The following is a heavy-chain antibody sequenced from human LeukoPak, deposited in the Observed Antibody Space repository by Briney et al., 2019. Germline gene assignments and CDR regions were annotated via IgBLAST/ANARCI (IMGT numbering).Heavy chain of an antibody. V-gene: IGHV3-30-3*01. CDR1: GFTFSGYA. J-gene: IGHJ4*02. D-gene: IGHD1-26*01. Sequence: GRFLRLSCAASGFTFSGYAMHWVRQAPGKGLEWVAVISYDGSNKYYADSVKGRFTISRDNSKNTLYLQMNSLRAEDTAVYYCARSHPGIVGATGYWGQGTLVTVSS. CDR2: ISYDGSNK. CDR3: ARSHPGIVGATGY.